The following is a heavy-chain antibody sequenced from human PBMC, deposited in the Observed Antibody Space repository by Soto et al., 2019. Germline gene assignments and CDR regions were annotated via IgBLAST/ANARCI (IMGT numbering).Heavy chain of an antibody. CDR3: AKDSTYYSTTPFYFDS. CDR1: GFDFDKYA. J-gene: IGHJ4*02. D-gene: IGHD2-21*01. CDR2: ITSNGDST. V-gene: IGHV3-23*01. Sequence: PGGSLRLSCAVFGFDFDKYAMTWVRQAPGKGLQWVSSITSNGDSTYYADSVKGRFTTSRDNSKNTLYLKMNSLRADDTAVFYCAKDSTYYSTTPFYFDSSGQGTLVTVSS.